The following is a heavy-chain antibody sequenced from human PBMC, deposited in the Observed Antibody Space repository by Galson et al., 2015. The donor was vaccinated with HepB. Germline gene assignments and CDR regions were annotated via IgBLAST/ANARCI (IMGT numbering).Heavy chain of an antibody. CDR3: AREVQYSRRRGWFDP. V-gene: IGHV1-2*02. J-gene: IGHJ5*02. D-gene: IGHD6-6*01. Sequence: SVKVSCKASGYTLTGYYMHWVRQAPGQGLEWMGWINPNSGGTNYAQKFQGRVTMTRDTSISTAYMELSRLRSDDTAVYYCAREVQYSRRRGWFDPWGQGTLVTVSS. CDR2: INPNSGGT. CDR1: GYTLTGYY.